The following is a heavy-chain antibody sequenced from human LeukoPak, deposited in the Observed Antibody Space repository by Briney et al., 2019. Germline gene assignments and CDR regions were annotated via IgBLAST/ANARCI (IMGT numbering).Heavy chain of an antibody. CDR2: ISYDGSNK. V-gene: IGHV3-30*01. CDR1: GFTFSSYA. J-gene: IGHJ4*02. CDR3: ARACGGDCYAFDY. D-gene: IGHD2-21*02. Sequence: PGGSLRLSCAASGFTFSSYAMHWVRQAPGKGLEWVAVISYDGSNKYYADSVKGRFTISGDNSKNTLYLQMNSLRAEDTAVYYCARACGGDCYAFDYWGQGTLVTVSS.